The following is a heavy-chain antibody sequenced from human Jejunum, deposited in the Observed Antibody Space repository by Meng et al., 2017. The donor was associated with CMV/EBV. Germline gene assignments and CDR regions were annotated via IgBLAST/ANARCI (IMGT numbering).Heavy chain of an antibody. Sequence: SGFSFSNYWMSWVRQAPGKGLEWVANIKQAGSETNYVDSVKGRFTISRDDAKNPLYLQMDSLRGEDTAVYYCAREGVVGATDFDYWGQGTLVTVS. CDR3: AREGVVGATDFDY. D-gene: IGHD1-26*01. J-gene: IGHJ4*02. CDR1: GFSFSNYW. CDR2: IKQAGSET. V-gene: IGHV3-7*01.